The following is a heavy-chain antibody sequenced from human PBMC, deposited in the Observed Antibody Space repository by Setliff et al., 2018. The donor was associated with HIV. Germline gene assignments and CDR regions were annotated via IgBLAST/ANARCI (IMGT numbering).Heavy chain of an antibody. CDR3: VRAKNWNDFDY. J-gene: IGHJ4*02. Sequence: GESLKISCVASGFTFSSYAMHWVRQAPGKGLMWVSRIHTDGTTTMYAGSVKGRFTISRDSAKSTLYLQMNSLRAEDTALYYCVRAKNWNDFDYWGQGTLVTVSS. V-gene: IGHV3-74*03. CDR2: IHTDGTTT. D-gene: IGHD1-1*01. CDR1: GFTFSSYA.